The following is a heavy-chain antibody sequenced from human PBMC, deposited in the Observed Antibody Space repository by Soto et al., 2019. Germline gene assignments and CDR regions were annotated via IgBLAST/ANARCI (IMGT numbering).Heavy chain of an antibody. V-gene: IGHV1-46*01. Sequence: ASVKVSCKASGYIFTRYYMHWVRQAPGQGLEWMGIINPSGGSTSYAQKFQGRVTTTRDTSTSTVYMELSSLRSEDTAVYYCATPRMYSGNYYYGMDVWGQGTTVTVSS. CDR2: INPSGGST. J-gene: IGHJ6*02. CDR1: GYIFTRYY. CDR3: ATPRMYSGNYYYGMDV. D-gene: IGHD1-26*01.